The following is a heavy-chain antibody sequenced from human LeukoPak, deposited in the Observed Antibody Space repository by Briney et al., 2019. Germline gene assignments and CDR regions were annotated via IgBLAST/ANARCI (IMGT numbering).Heavy chain of an antibody. V-gene: IGHV1-18*01. CDR2: ISAYNGNT. Sequence: ASVTVSYMASGYTFTSYGISWVRQAPGQGLEWMGWISAYNGNTNYAQKLQGRVTMTTDTSTSTAYMELRSLRSDDTAVYYCARDFYYDSSGYRGPVASDYWGQGTLVTVSS. CDR3: ARDFYYDSSGYRGPVASDY. J-gene: IGHJ4*02. D-gene: IGHD3-22*01. CDR1: GYTFTSYG.